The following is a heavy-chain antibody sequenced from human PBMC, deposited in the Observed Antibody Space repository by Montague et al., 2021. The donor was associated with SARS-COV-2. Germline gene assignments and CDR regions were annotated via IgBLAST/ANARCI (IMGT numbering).Heavy chain of an antibody. CDR1: GFTFSSYA. Sequence: SLRLSCAASGFTFSSYAMSWVRQAPGKGQEWVSVIYSGGSSTFYADSVKGRFTISRDKSKNTLYLQMNSLRAEDTAVYYCAKSSGSYGDYFDYWGQGTLVTVSS. V-gene: IGHV3-23*03. J-gene: IGHJ4*02. CDR2: IYSGGSST. D-gene: IGHD1-26*01. CDR3: AKSSGSYGDYFDY.